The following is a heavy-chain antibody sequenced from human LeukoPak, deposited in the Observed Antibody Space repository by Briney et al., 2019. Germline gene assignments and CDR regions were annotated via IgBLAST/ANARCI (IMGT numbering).Heavy chain of an antibody. V-gene: IGHV3-30*04. CDR2: ISYDGSNK. Sequence: PGGSLRLSCAASGFTFSSYAMHWVRQAPGKGLEWVAVISYDGSNKYYADSVKGRFTISRDNSKNTLYLQMNSLRAEDTAVYYCARAGYFDWLLLGAGGYYDSSGSSGWGQGTLVTVSS. CDR1: GFTFSSYA. CDR3: ARAGYFDWLLLGAGGYYDSSGSSG. J-gene: IGHJ4*02. D-gene: IGHD3-9*01.